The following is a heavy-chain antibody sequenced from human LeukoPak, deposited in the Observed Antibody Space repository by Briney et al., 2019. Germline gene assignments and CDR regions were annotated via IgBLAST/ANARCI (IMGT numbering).Heavy chain of an antibody. CDR1: GFTFSNAW. CDR2: IKSKTDGGTT. V-gene: IGHV3-15*01. D-gene: IGHD3-3*01. Sequence: GGSLRLSCAASGFTFSNAWMSWVRQAPGKGLEWVGRIKSKTDGGTTDYAAPVKGRFTISRDDSKNTLYLQMNSLKTEDTAVYYCTTDDDFWSGYWTRRESYWGQGTLVTVSS. J-gene: IGHJ4*02. CDR3: TTDDDFWSGYWTRRESY.